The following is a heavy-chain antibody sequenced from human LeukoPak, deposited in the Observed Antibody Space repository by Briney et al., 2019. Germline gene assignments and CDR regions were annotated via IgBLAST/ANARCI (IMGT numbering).Heavy chain of an antibody. V-gene: IGHV4-34*01. J-gene: IGHJ4*02. CDR3: AKTPNAFVRGGYYFEY. CDR1: GGSFSGYY. D-gene: IGHD6-6*01. Sequence: SETLSLTCAVYGGSFSGYYWNWIRQPPGKGLEWIGEINHSGSTNYNPSLKSRVTISVDTSKNQFSLKLSSVTAADTAVYYCAKTPNAFVRGGYYFEYWGQGTLVTVPS. CDR2: INHSGST.